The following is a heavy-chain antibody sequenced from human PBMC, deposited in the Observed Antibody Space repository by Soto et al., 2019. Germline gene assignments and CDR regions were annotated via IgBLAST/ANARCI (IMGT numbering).Heavy chain of an antibody. Sequence: PGGSLRLSCAASGFTFSTYWMSWVRQAPGKGLDWVANIKQDGSEKYYVDSVRGRFTISRDTAKNSLYLQMNSLRAEDTALYYCARGFDSFNGLDIWGQGTMVTVSS. V-gene: IGHV3-7*04. CDR1: GFTFSTYW. D-gene: IGHD3-9*01. CDR3: ARGFDSFNGLDI. J-gene: IGHJ3*02. CDR2: IKQDGSEK.